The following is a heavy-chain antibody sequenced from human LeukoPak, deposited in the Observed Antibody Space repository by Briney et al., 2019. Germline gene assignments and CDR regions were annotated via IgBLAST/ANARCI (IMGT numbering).Heavy chain of an antibody. J-gene: IGHJ4*02. Sequence: ESGPTLVKPPQTLTLTCTFSGFLLSTSGVGVGWIRQPPGKALEWLAVIYWDDDKRHSPSLKSRLTITKDTSKNQVVLTMPNMDPVDTATYYCAHKEYYALGSLGDSFDYWGQGTLVTVSS. CDR3: AHKEYYALGSLGDSFDY. V-gene: IGHV2-5*02. CDR1: GFLLSTSGVG. CDR2: IYWDDDK. D-gene: IGHD3-10*01.